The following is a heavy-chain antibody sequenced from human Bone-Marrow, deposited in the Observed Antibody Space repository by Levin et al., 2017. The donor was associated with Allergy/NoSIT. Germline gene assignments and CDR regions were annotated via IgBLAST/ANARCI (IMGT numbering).Heavy chain of an antibody. V-gene: IGHV1-18*01. Sequence: ASVKVSCKASGYTFTSYGISWVRQAPGQGLEWMGWISAYNGNTNYAQKLQGRVTMTTDTSTSTAYMELRSLRSDDTAVHYCAGGYCSGGSCYPSLGWFDPWGQGTLVTVSS. J-gene: IGHJ5*02. CDR1: GYTFTSYG. CDR2: ISAYNGNT. D-gene: IGHD2-15*01. CDR3: AGGYCSGGSCYPSLGWFDP.